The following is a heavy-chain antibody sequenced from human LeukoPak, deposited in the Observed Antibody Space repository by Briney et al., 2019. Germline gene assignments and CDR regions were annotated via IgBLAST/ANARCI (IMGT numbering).Heavy chain of an antibody. CDR3: ARGHRYYGMDV. J-gene: IGHJ6*02. Sequence: SETLSLTCAVYGGSFSGHYWSWIRQPPGKGLEWIGEINHSGSTNYNPSLKSRVTISVDTSKNQFSLKLSSVTAADTAVYYCARGHRYYGMDVWGQGTTVTVSS. V-gene: IGHV4-34*01. CDR2: INHSGST. CDR1: GGSFSGHY.